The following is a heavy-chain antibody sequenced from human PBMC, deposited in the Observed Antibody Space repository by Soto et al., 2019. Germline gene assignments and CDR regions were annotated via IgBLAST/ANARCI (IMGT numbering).Heavy chain of an antibody. CDR1: GFTSFSYYS. Sequence: PGGSLRLSCAASGFTSFSYYSMNWVRQAPGKGLEWVSFISGRGSPIYYADSVRGRFTISRDNAKNSLSLEMNSLRVEDTAVYYCARVRGHSYGYVDYWGQGTLDTVSS. CDR2: ISGRGSPI. D-gene: IGHD5-18*01. CDR3: ARVRGHSYGYVDY. V-gene: IGHV3-48*01. J-gene: IGHJ4*02.